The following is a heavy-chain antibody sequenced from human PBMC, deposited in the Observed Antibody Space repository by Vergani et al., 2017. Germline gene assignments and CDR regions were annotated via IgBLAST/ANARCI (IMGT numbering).Heavy chain of an antibody. Sequence: QVQLVESGGGMVKPGGSLRLSCAASVFTSSDYYMSWIRQAPGKGLERVSYISSSGSTIYYADYVKGRFTISRDNAKNSLYLQINSQRAKDTAVYYCTRKHRSKYYDSSSYYYMSYYYGMDGWSQGSTVTVSS. V-gene: IGHV3-11*01. CDR2: ISSSGSTI. CDR1: VFTSSDYY. CDR3: TRKHRSKYYDSSSYYYMSYYYGMDG. D-gene: IGHD3-22*01. J-gene: IGHJ6*02.